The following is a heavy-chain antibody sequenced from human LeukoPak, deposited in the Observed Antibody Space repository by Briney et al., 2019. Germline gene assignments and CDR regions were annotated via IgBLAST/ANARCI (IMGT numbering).Heavy chain of an antibody. CDR2: IYYSGST. D-gene: IGHD3-16*02. CDR1: GGSISSYY. V-gene: IGHV4-59*01. J-gene: IGHJ5*02. CDR3: ARGHYDYVWGSYRSRWFDP. Sequence: SETLSLTCTVSGGSISSYYWSWIRQPPGKGLEWIGYIYYSGSTNYNPSLRSRVTISVDTSKNQFSLKLSSVTAADTAVYYCARGHYDYVWGSYRSRWFDPWGQGTLVTVSS.